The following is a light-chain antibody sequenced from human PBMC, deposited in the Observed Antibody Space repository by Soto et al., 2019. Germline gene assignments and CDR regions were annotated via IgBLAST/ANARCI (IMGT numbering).Light chain of an antibody. Sequence: ETVMTQSPDTLSVSPGESATLFCRASQDVSTNLAWFQQKPGQTPRLVLYGASKRATGIPARFSGSGSGRHFTLTISSLQSEDFGVYYCQHYNNWPPYSFGQGTKVDIK. CDR1: QDVSTN. J-gene: IGKJ2*03. CDR3: QHYNNWPPYS. CDR2: GAS. V-gene: IGKV3-15*01.